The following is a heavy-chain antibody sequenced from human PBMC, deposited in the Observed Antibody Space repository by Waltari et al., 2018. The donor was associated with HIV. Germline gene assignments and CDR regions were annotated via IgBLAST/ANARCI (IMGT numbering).Heavy chain of an antibody. D-gene: IGHD6-13*01. V-gene: IGHV3-33*01. CDR3: ARKYSSSWGAPFDY. CDR1: GFTLTSHG. CDR2: IWYDGSKK. J-gene: IGHJ4*02. Sequence: QVQLVESGGGVVQPGRSLLLSCATSGFTLTSHGMHWVRQAPGKGVEWGRVIWYDGSKKYYADSVKGRFTISRDNSKNTLYLQMSSLRIEDTAVYDCARKYSSSWGAPFDYWGQGTLVTVS.